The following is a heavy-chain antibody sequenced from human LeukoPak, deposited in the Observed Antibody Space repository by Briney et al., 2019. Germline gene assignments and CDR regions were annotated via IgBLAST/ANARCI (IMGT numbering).Heavy chain of an antibody. V-gene: IGHV4-4*07. CDR3: ARVAAAQYYYYYYMDV. D-gene: IGHD6-13*01. CDR1: GGSISSYY. J-gene: IGHJ6*03. Sequence: SETLSPTCTVSGGSISSYYWSWIRQPAGKGLEWIGRIYTSGSTNYNPSLKSRVTMSVDTSKNRFSLKLSSVTAADTAVYYCARVAAAQYYYYYYMDVWGKGTTVTVSS. CDR2: IYTSGST.